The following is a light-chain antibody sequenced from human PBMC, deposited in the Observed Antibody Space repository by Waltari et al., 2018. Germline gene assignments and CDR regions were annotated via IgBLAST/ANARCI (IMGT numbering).Light chain of an antibody. CDR1: NNDVGASKF. Sequence: ASVSGSPGPSITISCTGTNNDVGASKFVSWYQQHPGRAPQLMIYDVTERPSGISYRFSGSKSANTASLTISGLLPEDEAIYYCCSFTATHTLLFGGGTTVTVL. CDR2: DVT. J-gene: IGLJ2*01. V-gene: IGLV2-14*03. CDR3: CSFTATHTLL.